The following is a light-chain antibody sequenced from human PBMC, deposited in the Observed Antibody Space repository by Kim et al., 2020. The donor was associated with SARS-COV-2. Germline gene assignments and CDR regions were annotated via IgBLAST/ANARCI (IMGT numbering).Light chain of an antibody. Sequence: ELTQPPSASGTPGQRVTISCSGSSSNIGSNYIYWYQQFPGTAPKLLIYRNNERPSGVPDRFSGSKSGTSASLAISGLRSGDEADYYCTTWDDRLSGVVFGGGTKVTVL. J-gene: IGLJ2*01. V-gene: IGLV1-47*01. CDR3: TTWDDRLSGVV. CDR2: RNN. CDR1: SSNIGSNY.